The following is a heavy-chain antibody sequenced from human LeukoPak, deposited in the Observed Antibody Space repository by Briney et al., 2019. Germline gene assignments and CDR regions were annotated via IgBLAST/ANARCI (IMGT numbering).Heavy chain of an antibody. V-gene: IGHV3-30*02. CDR3: AKGDKMRTWRRTYNRFDP. CDR2: IHHDGSNK. Sequence: PGGSLRLSCAASGFTFSSYGMHWVRQAPGKGLDWVAFIHHDGSNKYYADSVRGRFTISRDNSKNTLYLQMNSLRAEDTAVYFCAKGDKMRTWRRTYNRFDPWGQGTLVTVSS. J-gene: IGHJ5*02. D-gene: IGHD5-24*01. CDR1: GFTFSSYG.